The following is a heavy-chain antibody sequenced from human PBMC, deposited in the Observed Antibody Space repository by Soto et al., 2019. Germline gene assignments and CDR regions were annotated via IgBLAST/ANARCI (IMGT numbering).Heavy chain of an antibody. CDR2: MYFTGTGST. Sequence: QMQLQESGPGLVKSSETLSLTCTVSGGSLNSGAYYWSWIRQSPGKGLEWVGYMYFTGTGSTNDSPSMKSRVTISDDTWKNQFSLWLTSVTPADTAVYYCARVRRIGSPAHLDFYDYVMDVWDQGTTVTVSS. CDR3: ARVRRIGSPAHLDFYDYVMDV. V-gene: IGHV4-61*08. J-gene: IGHJ6*01. D-gene: IGHD3-10*01. CDR1: GGSLNSGAYY.